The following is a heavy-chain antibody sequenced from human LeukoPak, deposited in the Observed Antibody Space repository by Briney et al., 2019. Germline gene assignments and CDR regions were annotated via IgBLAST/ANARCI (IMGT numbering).Heavy chain of an antibody. CDR1: GFTFGDYA. D-gene: IGHD4-17*01. Sequence: GGSLRLSCTASGFTFGDYAMSWVRQAPGKGLEWVGFIRSKAYGGTTEYAASVKGRFTISRDDSKSIAYLQMNSLKTEDTAVYYCTRPMTTVTTGGYWGQGTLATVSS. V-gene: IGHV3-49*04. CDR3: TRPMTTVTTGGY. CDR2: IRSKAYGGTT. J-gene: IGHJ4*02.